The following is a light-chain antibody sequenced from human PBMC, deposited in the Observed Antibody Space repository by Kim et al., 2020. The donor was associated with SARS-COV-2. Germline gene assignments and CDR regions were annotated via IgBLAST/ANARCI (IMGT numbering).Light chain of an antibody. Sequence: TISATGTSVDSACYNYISWYQQHPGKAPTLVMYDVSKPPSGVSNRFSASKSGNTASLTISGLQAEDEADYYCSSYTSSSTVVFGGGTKLTVL. J-gene: IGLJ2*01. V-gene: IGLV2-14*03. CDR2: DVS. CDR3: SSYTSSSTVV. CDR1: SVDSACYNY.